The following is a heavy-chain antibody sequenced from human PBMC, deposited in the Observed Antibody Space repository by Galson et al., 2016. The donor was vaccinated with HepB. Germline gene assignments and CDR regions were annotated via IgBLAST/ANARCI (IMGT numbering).Heavy chain of an antibody. CDR1: GYTFTSHA. CDR3: AREMGGDGTTVDY. CDR2: INAGKSKT. D-gene: IGHD1-14*01. V-gene: IGHV1-3*01. J-gene: IGHJ4*02. Sequence: SVKVSCKASGYTFTSHAMHWVRQAPGQRLEWMGWINAGKSKTNYLQQLQGRVTITSDTAASTAYMELSSLRSEDTAIYYCAREMGGDGTTVDYWGQGTLVTVSS.